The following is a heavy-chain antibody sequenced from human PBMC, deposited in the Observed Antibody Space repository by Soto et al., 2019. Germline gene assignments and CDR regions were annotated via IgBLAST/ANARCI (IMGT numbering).Heavy chain of an antibody. V-gene: IGHV3-23*01. J-gene: IGHJ4*02. Sequence: EVQLLQSGGGLVQPGGSLRLSCAGSGFTFKNYPMSWVRQAPGKGLEWVSAIGARGGSSYFADSVKGRFTISRDNSKNVLSLEMNSLRAEDTAIYFCAKGSIEYSASVDNWGQGTLVLVSS. CDR1: GFTFKNYP. CDR3: AKGSIEYSASVDN. CDR2: IGARGGSS. D-gene: IGHD5-12*01.